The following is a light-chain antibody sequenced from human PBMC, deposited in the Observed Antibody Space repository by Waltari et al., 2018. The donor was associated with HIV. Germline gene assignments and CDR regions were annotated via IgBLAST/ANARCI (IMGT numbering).Light chain of an antibody. J-gene: IGLJ2*01. V-gene: IGLV3-1*01. Sequence: SYELTQPPSMSVSPGQPANITCSGDKLGNEYACWYQQKAGQSPVLVIFKDTRRPSGIPERFSGSTSGNTATLTISGALPADEGDYYCQAWDNSVVVCGGGTRLTVL. CDR3: QAWDNSVVV. CDR1: KLGNEY. CDR2: KDT.